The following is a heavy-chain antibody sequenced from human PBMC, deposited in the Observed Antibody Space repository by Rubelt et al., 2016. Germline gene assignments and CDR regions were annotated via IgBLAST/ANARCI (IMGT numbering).Heavy chain of an antibody. CDR2: ISAYKGDT. V-gene: IGHV1-18*01. J-gene: IGHJ4*02. CDR3: ARTLGSSYSVLGY. CDR1: GYTFTSYG. Sequence: QVQLVQSGAEVKKPGASVKVSCKASGYTFTSYGISWVRQAPGQGLEWMGWISAYKGDTNFAQNVQGRSTMTTDTSTGTVYMELRSLRSDDTAVYYCARTLGSSYSVLGYWGQGTLVTVSS. D-gene: IGHD6-6*01.